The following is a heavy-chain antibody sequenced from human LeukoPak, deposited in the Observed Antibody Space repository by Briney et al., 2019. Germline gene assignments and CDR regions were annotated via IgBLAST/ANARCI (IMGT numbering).Heavy chain of an antibody. J-gene: IGHJ5*02. CDR2: ISWNSGSI. D-gene: IGHD6-13*01. CDR3: ARTRAAAGYSSFWFDP. V-gene: IGHV3-9*01. Sequence: GGSLRLSCAASGFTFDDYAMHWVRQAPGKGLAWVSGISWNSGSIGYADSVKGRFTISRDNSKNTLYLQMNSLRTEDTAVYYCARTRAAAGYSSFWFDPWGQGTLVTVSS. CDR1: GFTFDDYA.